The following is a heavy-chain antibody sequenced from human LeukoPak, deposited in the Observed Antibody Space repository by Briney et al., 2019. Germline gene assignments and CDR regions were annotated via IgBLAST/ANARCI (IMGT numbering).Heavy chain of an antibody. D-gene: IGHD3-10*01. J-gene: IGHJ4*02. Sequence: GASVKVSCKASGYSFTGYYIHWVRQAPGQGLEWKGWINPNSGGTIYAQNFQGRVTMTRDRSITTTYMELNRLTSDDTAVYYCGRERSFHYFDYWGQGTLVTVSS. CDR2: INPNSGGT. V-gene: IGHV1-2*02. CDR1: GYSFTGYY. CDR3: GRERSFHYFDY.